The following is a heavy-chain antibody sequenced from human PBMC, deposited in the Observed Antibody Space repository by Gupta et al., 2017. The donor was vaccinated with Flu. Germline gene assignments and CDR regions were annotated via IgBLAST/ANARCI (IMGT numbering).Heavy chain of an antibody. CDR1: GGSFSGYY. D-gene: IGHD5-12*01. CDR2: INHSGST. CDR3: ARGGRMSGYEDNWFDP. J-gene: IGHJ5*02. Sequence: QVQLQQWGAGLLKPSETLSLTCAVYGGSFSGYYWSWIRQPPGKGLEWIGEINHSGSTNYNPSLKSRVTISVDTSKNQFSLKLSSVTAADTAVYYCARGGRMSGYEDNWFDPWGQGTLVTVSS. V-gene: IGHV4-34*01.